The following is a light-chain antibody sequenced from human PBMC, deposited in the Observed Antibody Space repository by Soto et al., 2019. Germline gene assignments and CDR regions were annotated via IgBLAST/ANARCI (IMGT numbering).Light chain of an antibody. Sequence: QSVLTQPASVSGSPGQSITISCTGTSSDVGGYNYVSCYQQHPGKAPKLMIYDVSNRPSGVSNRFSGSKSGNTSSLTIYGLQAEDEDDYYCSSYTSSSRTWVFGGGTKLTVL. V-gene: IGLV2-14*01. CDR2: DVS. J-gene: IGLJ3*02. CDR1: SSDVGGYNY. CDR3: SSYTSSSRTWV.